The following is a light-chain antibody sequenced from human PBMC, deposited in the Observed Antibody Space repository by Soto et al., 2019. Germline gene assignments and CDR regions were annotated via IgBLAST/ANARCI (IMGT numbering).Light chain of an antibody. CDR3: QTWATGIRV. CDR1: SGHSTYA. CDR2: LNSDGSH. Sequence: QLVLTQSPSASASLGASVKLTCTLSSGHSTYAIAWHQQQPEKGPRYLAKLNSDGSHTKGDGIPDRFLVSTSGAERYLTISSLHSEDEADYYCQTWATGIRVFGGGTKLTVL. J-gene: IGLJ3*02. V-gene: IGLV4-69*01.